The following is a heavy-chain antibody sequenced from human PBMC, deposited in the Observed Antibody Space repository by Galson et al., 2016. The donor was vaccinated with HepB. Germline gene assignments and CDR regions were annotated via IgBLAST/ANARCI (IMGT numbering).Heavy chain of an antibody. J-gene: IGHJ5*02. CDR3: ARRMNYYDSSGYYLPLDP. D-gene: IGHD3-22*01. CDR2: IYPGDSDT. Sequence: QSGAEVKKPRDSLKISCKGSGYSFTNFWIAWVRQMPGKGLEWMGIIYPGDSDTRYRPSFQVQVTMSVDKSINTAYLQWSRLKTSDTAMYFCARRMNYYDSSGYYLPLDPWGQGTLVIVSS. CDR1: GYSFTNFW. V-gene: IGHV5-51*01.